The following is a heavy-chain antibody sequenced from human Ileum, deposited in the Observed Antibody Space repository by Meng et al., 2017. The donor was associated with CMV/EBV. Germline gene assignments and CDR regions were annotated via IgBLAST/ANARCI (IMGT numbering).Heavy chain of an antibody. CDR1: GGSIGSNSSY. Sequence: ETLSLTCTVSGGSIGSNSSYWAWIRQPPGKGLEWIGSIYYTGSTYYNPSLNSRVTMSVDTSKSHFSLKLSSVTAADTAVYYCARQHCLAATCYAFFDGWGQGSLVTVSS. CDR3: ARQHCLAATCYAFFDG. J-gene: IGHJ4*02. V-gene: IGHV4-39*07. D-gene: IGHD2-2*01. CDR2: IYYTGST.